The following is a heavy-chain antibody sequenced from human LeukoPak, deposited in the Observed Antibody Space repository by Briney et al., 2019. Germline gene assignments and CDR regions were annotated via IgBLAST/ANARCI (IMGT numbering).Heavy chain of an antibody. Sequence: ASVKVSFKASGHTLSELAIHWVRQAPGKGLEWMGGFDPEDGETIYAQKFQGRVTMIEDTSTDIAYMELTSLRSEDTAVYFCATFASSYYFYWGQGTLVTVSS. V-gene: IGHV1-24*01. J-gene: IGHJ4*02. CDR3: ATFASSYYFY. D-gene: IGHD3-10*01. CDR2: FDPEDGET. CDR1: GHTLSELA.